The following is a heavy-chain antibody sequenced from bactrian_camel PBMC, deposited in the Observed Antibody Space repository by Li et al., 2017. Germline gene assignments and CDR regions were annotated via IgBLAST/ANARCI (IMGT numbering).Heavy chain of an antibody. Sequence: VQLVESGGGLVQPGGSLRLSCAASGFTFSSYAMSWVRQAPGKGLEWVSTISFSGRMIGYADSMKGRFTISKDNRKNILYLQMNSLEPEDTAKYYCAADKSPCSRIPIYWVREDQYKYWGQGTQVTVS. V-gene: IGHV3S42*01. CDR2: ISFSGRMI. CDR1: GFTFSSYA. D-gene: IGHD3*01. CDR3: AADKSPCSRIPIYWVREDQYKY. J-gene: IGHJ4*01.